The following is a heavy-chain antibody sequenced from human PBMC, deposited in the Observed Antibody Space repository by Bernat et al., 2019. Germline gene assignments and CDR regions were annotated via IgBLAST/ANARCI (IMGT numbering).Heavy chain of an antibody. CDR1: GFTFSSYW. J-gene: IGHJ4*02. D-gene: IGHD3-22*01. CDR3: ARQRGYYYDSSGSDY. V-gene: IGHV3-74*01. Sequence: EVQLVESGGGLVQPGGSLRLSCAASGFTFSSYWMHWVRQAPGKGLVWVSRINSDGSSTSYADSVKGRFTISRDNAKNTPYLQMNSLRAEDTAVYYCARQRGYYYDSSGSDYWGQGTLVTVSS. CDR2: INSDGSST.